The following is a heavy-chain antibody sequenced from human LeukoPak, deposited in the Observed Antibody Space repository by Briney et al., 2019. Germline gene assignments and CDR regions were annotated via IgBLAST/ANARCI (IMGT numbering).Heavy chain of an antibody. CDR3: ARDSGWWRFDF. J-gene: IGHJ4*02. V-gene: IGHV3-30*04. Sequence: PGRSLRLSCAASGFTFSSYAMHWVRQAPGKGLEWVAVISYDGSNKYYADSVKGRFTISRDNSKNTLYLQMNSLRAEDTAVYYCARDSGWWRFDFWGQGTLVTVSS. D-gene: IGHD6-13*01. CDR2: ISYDGSNK. CDR1: GFTFSSYA.